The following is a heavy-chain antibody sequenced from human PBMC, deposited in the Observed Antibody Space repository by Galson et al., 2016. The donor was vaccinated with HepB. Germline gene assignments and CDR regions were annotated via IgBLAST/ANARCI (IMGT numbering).Heavy chain of an antibody. CDR2: ITPGDSDT. V-gene: IGHV5-51*01. CDR3: AASYDILVTYRPTGFDY. CDR1: GYRFTDYW. J-gene: IGHJ4*02. Sequence: QSGAEVKKPGESLNISCKGSGYRFTDYWIGWVRQMPGKGLEWMGIITPGDSDTRYSPVFQGHGTISADKSTSTYFRQWISLKASDTAIYSCAASYDILVTYRPTGFDYWGRGTLVTVSS. D-gene: IGHD3-9*01.